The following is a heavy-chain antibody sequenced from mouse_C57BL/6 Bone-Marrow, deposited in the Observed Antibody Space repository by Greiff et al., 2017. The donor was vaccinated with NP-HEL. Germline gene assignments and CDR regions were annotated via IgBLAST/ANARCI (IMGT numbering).Heavy chain of an antibody. J-gene: IGHJ1*03. CDR2: FHPNSGST. Sequence: VQLQQPGAELVKPGASVKLSCKASGYTFTSYWMHWVKQRPGQGLEWIGMFHPNSGSTNYNEKFKSKATLTVDKSSSTAYMQLSSLTSEDSAVYDCARTYDYVWYFDVWGTGTTVTVSS. CDR3: ARTYDYVWYFDV. CDR1: GYTFTSYW. V-gene: IGHV1-64*01. D-gene: IGHD2-4*01.